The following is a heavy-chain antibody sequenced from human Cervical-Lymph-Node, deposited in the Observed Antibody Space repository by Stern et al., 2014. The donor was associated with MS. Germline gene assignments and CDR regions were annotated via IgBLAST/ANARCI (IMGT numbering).Heavy chain of an antibody. V-gene: IGHV1-24*01. D-gene: IGHD6-6*01. CDR3: ATGPARIPYYYGLDV. CDR1: GNSLRELS. J-gene: IGHJ6*02. CDR2: FDPKDGET. Sequence: VQLVQSGSEVKKPGASVRVSCKASGNSLRELSINWVRQAPGKAFEWMGAFDPKDGETINAQDLQGRLNMTRDTDTANDNMCLRRLTSDDTAQYYCATGPARIPYYYGLDVWGQGTTVTVSS.